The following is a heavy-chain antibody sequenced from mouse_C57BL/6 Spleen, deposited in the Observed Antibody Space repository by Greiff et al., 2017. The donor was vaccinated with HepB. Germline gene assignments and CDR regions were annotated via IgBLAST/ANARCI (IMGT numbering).Heavy chain of an antibody. V-gene: IGHV1-18*01. Sequence: VQLQQSGPELVKPGASVKIPCKASGYTFTDYNMDWVKQSHGKSLEWIGDINPNNGGTIYNQKFKGKATLTVDKSSSTAYMELRSLTSEDTAVYYCARGNFLRYFDVWGTGTTVTVSS. J-gene: IGHJ1*03. CDR3: ARGNFLRYFDV. D-gene: IGHD2-1*01. CDR1: GYTFTDYN. CDR2: INPNNGGT.